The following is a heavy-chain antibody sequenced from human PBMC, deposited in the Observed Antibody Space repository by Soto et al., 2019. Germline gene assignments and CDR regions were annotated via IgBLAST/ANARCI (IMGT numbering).Heavy chain of an antibody. V-gene: IGHV3-11*01. D-gene: IGHD5-18*01. CDR1: GFSFSDYQ. Sequence: GGSLRLSCAASGFSFSDYQMNWVRQAPGKGLEWISYISSRGRTMYYTHSVQGRFTISRDNAKNLLYLQWSSLKASDAAMYYCASLVDTAMVIGMDVWGQGTTVTVSS. J-gene: IGHJ6*02. CDR3: ASLVDTAMVIGMDV. CDR2: ISSRGRTM.